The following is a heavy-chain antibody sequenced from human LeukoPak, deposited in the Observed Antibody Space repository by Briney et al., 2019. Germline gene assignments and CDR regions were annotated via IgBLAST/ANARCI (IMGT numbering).Heavy chain of an antibody. CDR3: AKERNQDSSGYYPYFDY. CDR2: ISWDGGST. J-gene: IGHJ4*02. V-gene: IGHV3-43*01. CDR1: GFTFDDYT. D-gene: IGHD3-22*01. Sequence: GGSLRLSCAASGFTFDDYTMHWVRQAPGKGLEWVSLISWDGGSTYYADSVKGRFTISRDNSKNSLYLQMNSLRAEDTALYYCAKERNQDSSGYYPYFDYWGQGTLVTVSS.